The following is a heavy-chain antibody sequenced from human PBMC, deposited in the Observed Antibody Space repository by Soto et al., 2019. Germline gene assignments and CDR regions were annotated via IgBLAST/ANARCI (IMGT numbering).Heavy chain of an antibody. J-gene: IGHJ3*02. Sequence: GGSLRLSCAASGFTFDDYAMHWVRQAPGKGLEWVSGISWNSGSIGYVDSVKGRFTISRDNAKNSLYLQMNSLRAEDTALYYCAKVEMRSGYDGGAFDIWGQGTMVTVSS. CDR2: ISWNSGSI. D-gene: IGHD5-12*01. CDR3: AKVEMRSGYDGGAFDI. V-gene: IGHV3-9*01. CDR1: GFTFDDYA.